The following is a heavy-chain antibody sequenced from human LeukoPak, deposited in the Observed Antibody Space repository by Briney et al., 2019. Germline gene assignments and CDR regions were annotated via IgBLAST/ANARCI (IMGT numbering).Heavy chain of an antibody. Sequence: SETLSLTCTVSGGSISTSSYYWGWIRQPPGKGLQWIGSIYYNGSTYYNPSLKSRVIISIDTSKNQFSLKLSSVTAADTAVYYCARHEDIAVAPIDYWGQGTLVTVSS. CDR1: GGSISTSSYY. CDR2: IYYNGST. V-gene: IGHV4-39*01. CDR3: ARHEDIAVAPIDY. D-gene: IGHD6-19*01. J-gene: IGHJ4*02.